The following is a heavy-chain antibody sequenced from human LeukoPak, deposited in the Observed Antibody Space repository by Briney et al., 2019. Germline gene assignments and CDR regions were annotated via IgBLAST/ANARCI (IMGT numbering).Heavy chain of an antibody. CDR2: ISYDGSNK. CDR3: AKGAAGGSGSYHDY. D-gene: IGHD3-10*01. J-gene: IGHJ4*02. CDR1: GFTFSSYA. V-gene: IGHV3-30*18. Sequence: GGSLRLSCAASGFTFSSYAMSWVRQAPGKGLEWVAVISYDGSNKYYADSVKGRFTISRDNSKNTLYLQMNSLRAEDTAVYYCAKGAAGGSGSYHDYWGQGTLVTVSS.